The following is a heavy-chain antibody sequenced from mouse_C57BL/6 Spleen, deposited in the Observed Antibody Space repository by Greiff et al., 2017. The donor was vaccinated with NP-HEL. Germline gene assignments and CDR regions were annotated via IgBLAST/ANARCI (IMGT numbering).Heavy chain of an antibody. D-gene: IGHD1-1*01. Sequence: QVQLQQPGAELVKPGASVKLSCKASGYTFTSYWMHWVKQRPGQGLEWIGMIHPNSGSTNYNEKFKSKATLTVDKSSSTAYMQLSSLTSEDSAVYYCAKTSDGSSYPYYFDYWGQGTTLTVSS. CDR1: GYTFTSYW. J-gene: IGHJ2*01. V-gene: IGHV1-64*01. CDR3: AKTSDGSSYPYYFDY. CDR2: IHPNSGST.